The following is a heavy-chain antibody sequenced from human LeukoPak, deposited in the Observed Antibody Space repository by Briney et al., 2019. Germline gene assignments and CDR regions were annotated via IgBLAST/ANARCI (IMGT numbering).Heavy chain of an antibody. V-gene: IGHV4-34*01. J-gene: IGHJ4*02. D-gene: IGHD2-8*01. CDR1: GGSFSGYY. CDR2: INHSGST. CDR3: ARDRGLYCTNGVCYSSDY. Sequence: SETLSLTCAVYGGSFSGYYWSWIRQPPGKGLEWIGEINHSGSTNYNPSLKSRVTISVDTSKNQFSLKLSSVTAADTAVYYCARDRGLYCTNGVCYSSDYWGQGTLVTVSS.